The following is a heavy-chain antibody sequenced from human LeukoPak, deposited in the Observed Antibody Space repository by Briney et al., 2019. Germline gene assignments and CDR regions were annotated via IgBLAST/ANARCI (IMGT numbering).Heavy chain of an antibody. J-gene: IGHJ3*02. CDR2: IKQDGSEK. Sequence: PGGSLRLSCAASGFTFSSYWMSWVRQAPGKGLEWVANIKQDGSEKYYVDSVKGRFTISRDNAKNSLYLQMNSLRAEDTAVYYCARDRNQLRLGAFDIWGQGTMVTVSS. CDR3: ARDRNQLRLGAFDI. V-gene: IGHV3-7*01. D-gene: IGHD3-3*01. CDR1: GFTFSSYW.